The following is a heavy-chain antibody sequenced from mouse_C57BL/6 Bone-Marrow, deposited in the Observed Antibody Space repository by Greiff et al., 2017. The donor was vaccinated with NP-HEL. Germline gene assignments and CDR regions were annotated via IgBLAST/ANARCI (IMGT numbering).Heavy chain of an antibody. CDR3: ASCTTVSAY. V-gene: IGHV1-81*01. Sequence: VQLQQSGAELARPGASVKLSCKASGYTFTSYGISWVKQRTGQGLEWIGEIYPRSGNTYYNEKFKGKATLTADKSSSTAYMELRSLTSEDSAVYFCASCTTVSAYWGQGTTLTVSS. CDR1: GYTFTSYG. CDR2: IYPRSGNT. D-gene: IGHD1-1*01. J-gene: IGHJ2*01.